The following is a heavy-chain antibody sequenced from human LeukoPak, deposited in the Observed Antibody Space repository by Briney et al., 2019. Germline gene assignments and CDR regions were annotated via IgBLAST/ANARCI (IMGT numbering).Heavy chain of an antibody. J-gene: IGHJ1*01. CDR2: VYYGGTT. CDR1: GGPISSPNHF. CDR3: ARVVAGTKDFQH. V-gene: IGHV4-39*01. Sequence: SETLSLTCTVSGGPISSPNHFWGWVRRPPGKGLEWIGSVYYGGTTYSNPSLKSRVTMSADTSKNQSSLTLSSVTAADTAVYYCARVVAGTKDFQHWGQGTLVTVSS. D-gene: IGHD6-19*01.